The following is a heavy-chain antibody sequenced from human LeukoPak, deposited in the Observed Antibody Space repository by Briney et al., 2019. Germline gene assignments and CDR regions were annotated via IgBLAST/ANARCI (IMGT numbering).Heavy chain of an antibody. V-gene: IGHV3-23*01. CDR2: ISGSGGST. Sequence: GALRLSCAASGFTSSSYAMSWVRQAPGKGLEWVSAISGSGGSTYYADSVKGRFTISRDNSKNTLYLQMNSLRGEDTAVYYCAKVYCSSTSCPSYSWFDPWGQGTLVTVSS. J-gene: IGHJ5*02. CDR1: GFTSSSYA. CDR3: AKVYCSSTSCPSYSWFDP. D-gene: IGHD2-2*01.